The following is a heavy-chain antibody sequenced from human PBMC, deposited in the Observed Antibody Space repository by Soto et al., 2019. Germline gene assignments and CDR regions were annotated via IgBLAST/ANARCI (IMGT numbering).Heavy chain of an antibody. CDR1: GFTFSSYS. CDR3: AAGLPVDY. V-gene: IGHV3-48*01. Sequence: GGSLRLSWAASGFTFSSYSMNWVRQAPGKGLEWVSYISSSSSTIYYADSVKGRFTISRDNAKNSLYLQMNSLRAEDTAVYYCAAGLPVDYWGQGTLVTVSS. CDR2: ISSSSSTI. D-gene: IGHD3-16*01. J-gene: IGHJ4*02.